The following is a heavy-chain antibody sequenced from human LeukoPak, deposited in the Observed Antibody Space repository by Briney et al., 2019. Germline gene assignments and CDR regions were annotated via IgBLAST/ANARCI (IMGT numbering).Heavy chain of an antibody. D-gene: IGHD6-13*01. Sequence: SETLSLTCTVSGGSISSYYWSWIRQPPGKGLEWIGYIYYSGSTNYNPSLKSRVTISVDTSKNQFSLKLSSVTAADTAVYYCARDLISFKSYSSSWYGTDAFDIWGQGTMVTVSS. V-gene: IGHV4-59*01. CDR2: IYYSGST. J-gene: IGHJ3*02. CDR3: ARDLISFKSYSSSWYGTDAFDI. CDR1: GGSISSYY.